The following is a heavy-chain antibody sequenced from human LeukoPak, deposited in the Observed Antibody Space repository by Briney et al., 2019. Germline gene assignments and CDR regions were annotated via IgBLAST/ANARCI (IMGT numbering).Heavy chain of an antibody. V-gene: IGHV2-5*02. CDR1: GFSLSTSGVG. D-gene: IGHD3-22*01. CDR2: IYWDDDK. CDR3: AHKTLYYYHSSGYYYPRGFSRFDY. J-gene: IGHJ4*02. Sequence: ESGPTLVKPTQTLTLTCTFSGFSLSTSGVGVGWIRQPPGKALEWLALIYWDDDKRYSPSLKSRLTITKDTSKNQVVLTMTNMDPVDTATYYCAHKTLYYYHSSGYYYPRGFSRFDYWGQGTLVTVSS.